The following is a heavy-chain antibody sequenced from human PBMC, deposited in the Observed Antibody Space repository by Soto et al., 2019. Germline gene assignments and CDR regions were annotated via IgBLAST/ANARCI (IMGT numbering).Heavy chain of an antibody. CDR2: INAGNGNT. V-gene: IGHV1-3*01. Sequence: ASVKVSCKASGYTFTSYAMHWVRQAPGQRLEWMGWINAGNGNTKYSQKFQGRVTITRDTSASTAYMELSSLRSEDTAVYYCARDNGGDWGVGAFDIWGQGTMVTVSS. CDR1: GYTFTSYA. J-gene: IGHJ3*02. D-gene: IGHD2-21*02. CDR3: ARDNGGDWGVGAFDI.